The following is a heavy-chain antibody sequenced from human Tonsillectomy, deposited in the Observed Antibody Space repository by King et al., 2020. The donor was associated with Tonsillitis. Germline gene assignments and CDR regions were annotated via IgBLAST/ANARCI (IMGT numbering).Heavy chain of an antibody. CDR2: INSDGSGT. CDR3: ARGRWSIAAKGWYFDL. Sequence: VQLVESGGGLVQPGGSLRLSCAASGFTFSSYWMHWVRQAPGKGLVWVSRINSDGSGTSYADSVKGRFTISRDNAKNTLYLQMNSLRAEDTAVYYCARGRWSIAAKGWYFDLWGRGTLVTVSS. D-gene: IGHD6-6*01. J-gene: IGHJ2*01. CDR1: GFTFSSYW. V-gene: IGHV3-74*01.